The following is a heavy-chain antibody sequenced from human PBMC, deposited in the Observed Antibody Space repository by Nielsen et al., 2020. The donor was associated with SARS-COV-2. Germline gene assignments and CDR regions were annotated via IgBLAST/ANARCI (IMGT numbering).Heavy chain of an antibody. CDR3: ARDRSRGTTVVTGQYGLDA. V-gene: IGHV4-30-4*01. J-gene: IGHJ6*02. CDR2: KYYSGST. D-gene: IGHD4-23*01. Sequence: WIRQPPGKGLEWIGYKYYSGSTYYNPSLKSRVTLSVDTSKNQFSLNLSSVTAADTAVYYCARDRSRGTTVVTGQYGLDAWGQGTTVTVSS.